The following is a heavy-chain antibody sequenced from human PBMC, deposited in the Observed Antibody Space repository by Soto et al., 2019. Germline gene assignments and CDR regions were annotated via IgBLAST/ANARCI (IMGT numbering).Heavy chain of an antibody. J-gene: IGHJ5*01. CDR2: ISGSGSTT. V-gene: IGHV3-23*01. CDR3: AKDRGYSGYDNWFDS. Sequence: GGSLRLSCAASGFTFSTYAMSWVRQAPGQGLEWVSHISGSGSTTDYADSVKGRFTISRDNSENTLYLQMNSLRAEDTAVYYCAKDRGYSGYDNWFDSWGQGTLVTVSS. D-gene: IGHD5-12*01. CDR1: GFTFSTYA.